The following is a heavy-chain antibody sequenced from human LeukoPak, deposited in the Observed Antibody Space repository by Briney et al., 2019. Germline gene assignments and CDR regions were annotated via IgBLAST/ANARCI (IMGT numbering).Heavy chain of an antibody. J-gene: IGHJ5*02. D-gene: IGHD2-2*01. Sequence: PSETLSLTCVVSGGSISSGGYSWSWIRQPPGKGLEWIGYIYHSGSTYYNPSLKSRVTISVDRSKNQFSLKLSSVTAADTAVYYCASGGYCSSTSCQEAWFDPWGQGTLVTVSS. CDR2: IYHSGST. CDR1: GGSISSGGYS. V-gene: IGHV4-30-2*01. CDR3: ASGGYCSSTSCQEAWFDP.